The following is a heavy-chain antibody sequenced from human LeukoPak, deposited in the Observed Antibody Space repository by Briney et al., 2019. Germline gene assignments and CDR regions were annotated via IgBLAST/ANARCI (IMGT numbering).Heavy chain of an antibody. CDR3: ARHSSGWFDY. CDR1: GFTFSNYA. CDR2: ISSTSKDK. Sequence: GGSLRLSCAASGFTFSNYAMNWVRQAPGKGLEWVSSISSTSKDKYYADSVKGRFTISRDNAKNSLYLQMNSLRDEDTAVYYCARHSSGWFDYWGQGTLVTVSS. D-gene: IGHD6-19*01. J-gene: IGHJ4*02. V-gene: IGHV3-21*01.